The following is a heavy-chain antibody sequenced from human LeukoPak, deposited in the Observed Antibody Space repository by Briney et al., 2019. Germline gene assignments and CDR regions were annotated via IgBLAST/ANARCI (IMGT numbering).Heavy chain of an antibody. D-gene: IGHD2/OR15-2a*01. J-gene: IGHJ5*02. V-gene: IGHV4-39*07. CDR2: IYYSGST. Sequence: PSETLSLTCTVSGGSISSSSYYWGWIRQPPGKGLEWIGSIYYSGSTYYNPSLKSRVTISVDTSKNQFSLKLSSVTAADTAVYYCARDILSGFDPWGQGTLVTVSS. CDR1: GGSISSSSYY. CDR3: ARDILSGFDP.